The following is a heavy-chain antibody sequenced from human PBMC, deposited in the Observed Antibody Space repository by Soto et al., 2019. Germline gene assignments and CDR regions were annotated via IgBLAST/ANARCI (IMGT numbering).Heavy chain of an antibody. CDR3: AKDSEESRFGVPREGTDY. V-gene: IGHV3-30*18. CDR2: ISYDGSNK. Sequence: GGSLRLSCAASGFTFSSYGMHWVRQAPGKGLEWVAVISYDGSNKYYADSVKGRFTISSDNSKNTLYLQMYSLRAEDTAVYYCAKDSEESRFGVPREGTDYWGQGTLVTVSS. CDR1: GFTFSSYG. J-gene: IGHJ4*02. D-gene: IGHD3-3*01.